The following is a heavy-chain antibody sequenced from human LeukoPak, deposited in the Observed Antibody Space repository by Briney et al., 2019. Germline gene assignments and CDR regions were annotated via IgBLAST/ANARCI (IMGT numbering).Heavy chain of an antibody. Sequence: PGGSLRLSCAASGFTFSSYCLSWVRQAPGNGLEWVANIKQDGSEKYYVDSVKGRFTISRDNAKNSLYLQMNILRAEDTAVYYCVWMTTSDYWGQGTLVTVSS. J-gene: IGHJ4*02. CDR1: GFTFSSYC. D-gene: IGHD4-11*01. CDR3: VWMTTSDY. V-gene: IGHV3-7*04. CDR2: IKQDGSEK.